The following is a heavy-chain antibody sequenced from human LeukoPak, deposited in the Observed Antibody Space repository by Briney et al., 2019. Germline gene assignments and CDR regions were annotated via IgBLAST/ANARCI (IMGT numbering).Heavy chain of an antibody. D-gene: IGHD6-19*01. CDR3: ARVPRIVVAGDYFDY. J-gene: IGHJ4*02. V-gene: IGHV1-3*04. Sequence: GDSVKVSCKASGYTFTNYAIHWVRQAPGRRLEWMGWINTGNGNTQYSQKFQGRVTITRDTSASTAYMELSTLRPEDTAVYYCARVPRIVVAGDYFDYWGQGTLVTVSS. CDR1: GYTFTNYA. CDR2: INTGNGNT.